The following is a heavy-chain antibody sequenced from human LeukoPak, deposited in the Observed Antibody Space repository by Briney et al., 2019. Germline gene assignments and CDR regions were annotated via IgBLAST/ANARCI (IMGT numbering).Heavy chain of an antibody. CDR1: GFNFSSYW. CDR3: ARGGAPDN. V-gene: IGHV3-7*01. Sequence: GGSLRLSCAASGFNFSSYWMSWVRQAPGKGLEWVANINQDGGKKYYVDSVRGRFAISRDNAENSVYLQMNSLRAEDTALYYCARGGAPDNWGQETRVTVSS. D-gene: IGHD1-26*01. J-gene: IGHJ4*02. CDR2: INQDGGKK.